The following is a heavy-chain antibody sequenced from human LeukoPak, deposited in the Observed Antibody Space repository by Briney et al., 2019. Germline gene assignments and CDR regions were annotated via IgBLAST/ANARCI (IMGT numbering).Heavy chain of an antibody. CDR3: ARRLRYFDWLLSKKGYFDY. V-gene: IGHV4-34*01. D-gene: IGHD3-9*01. J-gene: IGHJ4*02. CDR2: INHSGST. CDR1: GGSFSGYY. Sequence: PSETLSLTCAVYGGSFSGYYWSWIRQPPGKGLEWIGEINHSGSTNYNPSLKSRVTISVDTSKNQFSLKLSSVTAADTAVYYCARRLRYFDWLLSKKGYFDYWGQGTLVTVSS.